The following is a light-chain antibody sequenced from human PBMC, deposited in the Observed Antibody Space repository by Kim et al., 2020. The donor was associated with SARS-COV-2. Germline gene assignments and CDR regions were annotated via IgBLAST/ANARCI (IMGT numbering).Light chain of an antibody. CDR3: QVWDSSSDHVV. Sequence: SYELTQPPSVSVAPGKTARITCGGNNIVSKSVHWYQQKPGQAPVLVIYYDSDRPSGIPERFSGSNSGNTATLTISRVEDGDEADYYCQVWDSSSDHVVFG. V-gene: IGLV3-21*04. CDR2: YDS. J-gene: IGLJ2*01. CDR1: NIVSKS.